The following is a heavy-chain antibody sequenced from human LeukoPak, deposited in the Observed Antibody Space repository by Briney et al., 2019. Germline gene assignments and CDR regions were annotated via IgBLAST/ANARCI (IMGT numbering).Heavy chain of an antibody. Sequence: AGGSLKLSCAVSGFTFSNYAMQWVRQAPGKGLEWVAIISYDGSNKYYADSVKGRFTFSRDNSKNTLYLQMNSLRAEDTAVYYCARESVTSEVPPAFDYWGQGTLVTVSS. J-gene: IGHJ4*02. CDR3: ARESVTSEVPPAFDY. CDR1: GFTFSNYA. CDR2: ISYDGSNK. V-gene: IGHV3-30-3*01. D-gene: IGHD4-23*01.